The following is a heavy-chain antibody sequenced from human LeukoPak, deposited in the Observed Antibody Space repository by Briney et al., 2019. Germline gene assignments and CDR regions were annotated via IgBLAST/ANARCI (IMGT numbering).Heavy chain of an antibody. D-gene: IGHD2-2*02. V-gene: IGHV4-30-2*01. CDR3: AREYCSSTSCHRVFDY. Sequence: SETLSLTCTVSGGSISSGGYYWSWIRQPPGKGLEWIGYIYHSGSTYYNPSLKSRVTISVDRSKNQFSLKLSSVTAADTAVYYCAREYCSSTSCHRVFDYWGQGTLVTVSS. J-gene: IGHJ4*02. CDR1: GGSISSGGYY. CDR2: IYHSGST.